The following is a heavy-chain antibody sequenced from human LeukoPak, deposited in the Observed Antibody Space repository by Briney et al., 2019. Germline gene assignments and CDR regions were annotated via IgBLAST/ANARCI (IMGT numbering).Heavy chain of an antibody. CDR3: AGTTYYYGSGSYYNLLFDP. J-gene: IGHJ5*02. CDR2: IYYSGST. D-gene: IGHD3-10*01. Sequence: SETLSLTCTVSGGSISSYYWSWIRQPPGKGLEWIGYIYYSGSTNYNPSLKSRVTISVDTSKNQFSLKLSSVTAADTAVYYCAGTTYYYGSGSYYNLLFDPWGQGTLVTVSS. CDR1: GGSISSYY. V-gene: IGHV4-59*01.